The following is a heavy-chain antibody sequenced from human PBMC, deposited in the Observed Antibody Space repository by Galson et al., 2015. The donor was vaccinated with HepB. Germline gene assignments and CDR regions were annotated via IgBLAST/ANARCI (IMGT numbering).Heavy chain of an antibody. CDR3: ARDERLVLDN. V-gene: IGHV3-21*01. CDR2: IDRSNSYI. D-gene: IGHD6-6*01. Sequence: SLRLSCAASGFTFSSYTMKWVRQAPGKGLEWISSIDRSNSYIYYADSVKGRFTISRDNSKNPLYLQMNSLRAEDTAIYYCARDERLVLDNWGQGTLVTVSS. J-gene: IGHJ4*02. CDR1: GFTFSSYT.